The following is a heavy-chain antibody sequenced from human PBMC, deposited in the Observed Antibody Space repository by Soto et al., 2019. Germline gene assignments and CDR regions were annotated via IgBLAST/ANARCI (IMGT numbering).Heavy chain of an antibody. CDR3: ARESAGYGGGYYYYYGMDV. CDR1: GFTVSSNY. V-gene: IGHV3-53*02. CDR2: IYSGGST. J-gene: IGHJ6*02. Sequence: EVQLVETGGGLIQPGGSLRLPCAASGFTVSSNYMSWVRQAPGKGLEWVSVIYSGGSTYYADSVKGRFTISRDNSKNTLYLQMNSLRAEDTAVYYCARESAGYGGGYYYYYGMDVWGQGTTVTVSS. D-gene: IGHD5-12*01.